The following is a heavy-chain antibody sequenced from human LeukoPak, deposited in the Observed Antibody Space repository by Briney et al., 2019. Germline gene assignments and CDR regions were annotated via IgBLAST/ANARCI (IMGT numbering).Heavy chain of an antibody. CDR1: GFTFRNYV. J-gene: IGHJ4*02. D-gene: IGHD3-22*01. Sequence: PGGSLRLSCAASGFTFRNYVIHWVRQAPGKGLEWVAVIWYDGSNKYYADSVKGRFTISRDNSKNTLYLQMNSLRAEDTAVYYCARGDSSGSLFDYWGQGTLVTVSS. CDR2: IWYDGSNK. CDR3: ARGDSSGSLFDY. V-gene: IGHV3-33*08.